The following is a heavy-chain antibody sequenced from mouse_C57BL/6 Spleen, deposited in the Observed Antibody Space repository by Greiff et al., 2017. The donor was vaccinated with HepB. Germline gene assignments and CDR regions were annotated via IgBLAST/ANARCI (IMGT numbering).Heavy chain of an antibody. J-gene: IGHJ1*03. Sequence: EVQLVESGGGLVQSGRSLRLSCATSGFTFSDFYMEWVRQAPGKGLEWIAASRNKANDYTTEYSASVKGRFIVSRDTSQSILSLQMNALRAEDTAIYYCARDAQTGRGYWYVDVWGTGTTVTVSS. CDR3: ARDAQTGRGYWYVDV. CDR2: SRNKANDYTT. V-gene: IGHV7-1*01. CDR1: GFTFSDFY.